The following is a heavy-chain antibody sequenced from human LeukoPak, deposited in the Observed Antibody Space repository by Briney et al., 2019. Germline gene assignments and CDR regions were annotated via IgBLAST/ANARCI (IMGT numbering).Heavy chain of an antibody. J-gene: IGHJ4*02. V-gene: IGHV4-59*11. Sequence: PSETLSLTCTVSGGSISSHYWSWIRQPPGKGLDWIGYIYYSGSTNYNPSLKSRVTISVDTSKNQFSLKLSSVTAADTAVYYCARYYDFWSGFDYWGQGTLVTVSS. D-gene: IGHD3-3*01. CDR1: GGSISSHY. CDR2: IYYSGST. CDR3: ARYYDFWSGFDY.